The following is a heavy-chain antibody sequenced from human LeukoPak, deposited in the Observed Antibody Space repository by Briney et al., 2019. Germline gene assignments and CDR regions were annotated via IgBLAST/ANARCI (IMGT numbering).Heavy chain of an antibody. CDR3: ARGDLNYYDSSGSIDY. J-gene: IGHJ4*02. D-gene: IGHD3-22*01. Sequence: ASVKVSCKASGYTFTSYYMHRVRQAPGQGLEWMGIINPSGGSTSYAQKFQGRVTMTRDMSTSTVYMELSSLRSEDTAVYYCARGDLNYYDSSGSIDYWGQGTLVTVSS. CDR1: GYTFTSYY. V-gene: IGHV1-46*01. CDR2: INPSGGST.